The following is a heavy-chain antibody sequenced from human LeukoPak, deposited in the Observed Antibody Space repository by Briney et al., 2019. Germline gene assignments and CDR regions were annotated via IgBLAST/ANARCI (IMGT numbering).Heavy chain of an antibody. CDR3: AIPTGDGGFDY. J-gene: IGHJ4*02. CDR2: ISYDGSNK. Sequence: PGGSLRLSCAASGFTFSSYGMHWVRQAPGKGLEWVAVISYDGSNKYYADSVKGRFTISRDNSKDTLYLQMNSLRAEDTAVYYCAIPTGDGGFDYWGQGILVTVSS. V-gene: IGHV3-30*03. CDR1: GFTFSSYG. D-gene: IGHD7-27*01.